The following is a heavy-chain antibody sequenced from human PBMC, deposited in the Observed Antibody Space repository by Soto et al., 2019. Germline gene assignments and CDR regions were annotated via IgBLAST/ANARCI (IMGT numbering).Heavy chain of an antibody. D-gene: IGHD1-26*01. J-gene: IGHJ4*02. Sequence: QLQLQESGPGLVKPSETLSLTCTVSGGSISSSSYYWGWIRQPPGKVLEWIGSIYYSGSTYYNPSLKSRVTISVDTSKNQFALKLSSVTAADTAVYYCETLEGGGSDFDYWGQGTLVTVSS. V-gene: IGHV4-39*01. CDR2: IYYSGST. CDR3: ETLEGGGSDFDY. CDR1: GGSISSSSYY.